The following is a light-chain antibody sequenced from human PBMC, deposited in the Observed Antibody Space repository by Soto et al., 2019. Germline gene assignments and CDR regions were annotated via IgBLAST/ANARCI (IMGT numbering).Light chain of an antibody. J-gene: IGKJ1*01. CDR2: GAS. Sequence: EIVMTQSPATLSASPGERATLSCRASQSISSNLAWYQQKPGQAPRLLIYGASTRATGIPARFSGSRSGTEFTLTITSLQSEDFAVYYCQQNNRRLWTFGQGTKVDI. CDR3: QQNNRRLWT. V-gene: IGKV3-15*01. CDR1: QSISSN.